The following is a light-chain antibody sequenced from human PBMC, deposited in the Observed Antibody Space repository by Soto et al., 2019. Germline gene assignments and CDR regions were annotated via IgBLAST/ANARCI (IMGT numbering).Light chain of an antibody. CDR3: QQSYSGPLT. CDR2: AAS. J-gene: IGKJ4*01. CDR1: QSISSY. V-gene: IGKV1-39*01. Sequence: DIPMTPSPSSLSASVGYRVTIHFRASQSISSYLNWYQQKKGKPPKVLIYAASSLQSGVPSRFSGIGSGTDCTLGISSLQPEDFSTYYCQQSYSGPLTFGGGTKVDIK.